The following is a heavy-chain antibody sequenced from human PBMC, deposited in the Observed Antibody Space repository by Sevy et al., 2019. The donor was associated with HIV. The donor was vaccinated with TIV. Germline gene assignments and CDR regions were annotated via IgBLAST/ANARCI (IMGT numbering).Heavy chain of an antibody. D-gene: IGHD3-22*01. CDR1: GGTFSSYA. V-gene: IGHV1-69*13. CDR2: IIPIFGTA. Sequence: ASVKVSCKASGGTFSSYAISWVRQAPGQGLEWMGGIIPIFGTANYAQKFQGRVTITADESTGTAYMELSSLRSEDTAVYYCARATYYYDSSGYYFFDYWGQGTLVTVSS. CDR3: ARATYYYDSSGYYFFDY. J-gene: IGHJ4*02.